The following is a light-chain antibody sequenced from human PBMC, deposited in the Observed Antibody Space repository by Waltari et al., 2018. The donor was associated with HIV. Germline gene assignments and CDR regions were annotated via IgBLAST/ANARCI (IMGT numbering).Light chain of an antibody. CDR3: CSYAGSSTV. Sequence: QSALTQPASVSGSPGQSITISCTGTSSDVGSYNLVSWYQQHPGKAPKLMIYEVSKRPSGVSNRFAVSKSGNTASLTISGLQAEDEADYYCCSYAGSSTVFGGGTKLTVL. CDR2: EVS. CDR1: SSDVGSYNL. J-gene: IGLJ2*01. V-gene: IGLV2-23*02.